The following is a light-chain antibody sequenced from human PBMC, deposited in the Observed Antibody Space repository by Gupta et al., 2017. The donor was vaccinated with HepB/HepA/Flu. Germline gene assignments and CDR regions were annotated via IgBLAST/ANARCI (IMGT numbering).Light chain of an antibody. V-gene: IGKV4-1*01. Sequence: DIVMTQAPDSLAVSLGERATINCKSSQSVLYSSNNKNYLAWYQQKPGQPPKLLIYWASTRESGVPDRFSGSGSGTDFTLTISSLQAEDVAFYYWQQYYSTPLTFGQGTKVEIK. CDR3: QQYYSTPLT. J-gene: IGKJ1*01. CDR2: WAS. CDR1: QSVLYSSNNKNY.